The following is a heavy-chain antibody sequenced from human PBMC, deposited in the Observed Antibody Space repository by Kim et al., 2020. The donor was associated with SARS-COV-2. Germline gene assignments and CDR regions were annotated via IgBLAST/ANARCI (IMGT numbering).Heavy chain of an antibody. D-gene: IGHD5-18*01. V-gene: IGHV1-58*02. CDR1: GFTFTSSA. Sequence: SVKVSCKASGFTFTSSAMQWVRQARGQRLEWIGWIVVGSGNTNYAQKFQERVTITRDMSTSTAYMELSSLRSEDTAVYYCAADRAECPAMVNCYYYGMDVWGQGTTVTVSS. CDR3: AADRAECPAMVNCYYYGMDV. CDR2: IVVGSGNT. J-gene: IGHJ6*02.